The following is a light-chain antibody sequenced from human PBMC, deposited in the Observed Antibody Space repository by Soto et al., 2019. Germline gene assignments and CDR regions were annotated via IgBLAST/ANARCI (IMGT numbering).Light chain of an antibody. Sequence: DIQMAQSPSSLSASVGDRVTVTCQASQDITNFLNWYQQKPGKAPKLLISDASNLETGVPSRFSGSGSGTDFTLTIGSLQPEDFATYYCQQYDNLPISFGQGTRLEIK. CDR3: QQYDNLPIS. J-gene: IGKJ5*01. CDR2: DAS. V-gene: IGKV1-33*01. CDR1: QDITNF.